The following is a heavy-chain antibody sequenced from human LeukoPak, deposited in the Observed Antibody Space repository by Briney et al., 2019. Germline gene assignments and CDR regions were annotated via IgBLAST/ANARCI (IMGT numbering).Heavy chain of an antibody. CDR1: GITLSSYA. D-gene: IGHD4-23*01. J-gene: IGHJ3*02. CDR3: AKGDYGGNPDAFDI. V-gene: IGHV3-23*01. CDR2: ISGSGGMT. Sequence: GGSLRLSCAASGITLSSYAMSWVRQAPGKGLEWVSVISGSGGMTHYADSVKGRFTISRDSSKNTMYLQMNSLRAEDTAIYFCAKGDYGGNPDAFDIWGQETMVTVSS.